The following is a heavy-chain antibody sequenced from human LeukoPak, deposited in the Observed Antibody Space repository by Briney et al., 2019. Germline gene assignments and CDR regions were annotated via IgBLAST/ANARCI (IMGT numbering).Heavy chain of an antibody. CDR3: ARGGYCSGGCCYYFDY. J-gene: IGHJ4*02. CDR1: GGSFSGYY. D-gene: IGHD2-15*01. Sequence: SETLSLTCAVYGGSFSGYYWSWIRQPPGKGLEWIGEINHSGSTNYNPSLKSRVTISVDTSKNQFSLKLSSVTAADTAVYYCARGGYCSGGCCYYFDYWGQGTLVTVSS. CDR2: INHSGST. V-gene: IGHV4-34*01.